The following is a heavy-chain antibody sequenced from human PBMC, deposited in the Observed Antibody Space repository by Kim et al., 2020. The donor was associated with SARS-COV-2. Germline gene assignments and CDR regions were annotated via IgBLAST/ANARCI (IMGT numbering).Heavy chain of an antibody. CDR3: ARGKVVGLELRSAFDI. CDR1: GGSVSSGSYY. CDR2: IYYSGST. D-gene: IGHD1-7*01. J-gene: IGHJ3*02. Sequence: SETLSLTCTVSGGSVSSGSYYWSWIRQPPGKGLEWIGYIYYSGSTNYNPSLKSRVTISVDTSKNQFSLKLSSVTAADTAVYYCARGKVVGLELRSAFDIWGQGTMVTVSS. V-gene: IGHV4-61*01.